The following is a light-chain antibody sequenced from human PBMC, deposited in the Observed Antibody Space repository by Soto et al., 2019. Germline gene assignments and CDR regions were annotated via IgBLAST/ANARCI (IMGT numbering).Light chain of an antibody. CDR1: SSDVRGYNY. V-gene: IGLV2-14*01. J-gene: IGLJ2*01. Sequence: QSALTQPASVSGSPGQSITISCTGTSSDVRGYNYVSWYQHHPGKAPKLMIYDVSYRPSGVSNRFSGSKSGSTASLIISGLQAEDEADYYCSSYTSTSTVVFGGGTKVTVL. CDR2: DVS. CDR3: SSYTSTSTVV.